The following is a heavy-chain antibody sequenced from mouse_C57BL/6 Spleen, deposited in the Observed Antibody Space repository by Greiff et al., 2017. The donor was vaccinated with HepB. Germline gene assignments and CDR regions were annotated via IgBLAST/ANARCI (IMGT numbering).Heavy chain of an antibody. CDR3: ARSRTGWYFDV. J-gene: IGHJ1*03. Sequence: EVKLMESGPGLVKPSQSLSLTCSVTGYSITSGYYWNWIRQFPGNKLEWMGYISYDGSNNYNPSLKNRISITRDTSKNQFFLKLNSVTTEDTATYYCARSRTGWYFDVWGTGTTVTVSS. V-gene: IGHV3-6*01. CDR2: ISYDGSN. CDR1: GYSITSGYY.